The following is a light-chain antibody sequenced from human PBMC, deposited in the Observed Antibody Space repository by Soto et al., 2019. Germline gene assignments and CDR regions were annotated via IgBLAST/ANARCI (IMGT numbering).Light chain of an antibody. Sequence: EIVMTQSPATLSVSPGERATLSCRASQSVSSNLAWYQQKPGQAPRLLIYGASTRATGIPARFSGSGSGTEFTLTISSLQSEDLATYYCQVYNNGPPGFGQGTRLGI. V-gene: IGKV3-15*01. J-gene: IGKJ5*01. CDR3: QVYNNGPPG. CDR2: GAS. CDR1: QSVSSN.